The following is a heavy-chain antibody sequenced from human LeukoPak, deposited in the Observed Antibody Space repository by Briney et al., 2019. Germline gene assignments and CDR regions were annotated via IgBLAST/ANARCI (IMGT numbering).Heavy chain of an antibody. CDR2: ISSNGGIT. V-gene: IGHV3-64*01. CDR1: GFTFRNYA. J-gene: IGHJ2*01. CDR3: ARTLYSSRVGYFDL. D-gene: IGHD6-13*01. Sequence: GGSLRLSCAASGFTFRNYAMHWVRQAPGKGLEYVSAISSNGGITYYANSVKGRFTISRDNSKNTLYLQMGSLRAEDTAVYYCARTLYSSRVGYFDLWGRGTLVTVSS.